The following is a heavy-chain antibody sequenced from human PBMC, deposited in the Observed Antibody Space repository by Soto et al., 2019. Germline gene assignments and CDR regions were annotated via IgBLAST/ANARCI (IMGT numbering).Heavy chain of an antibody. V-gene: IGHV1-69*01. CDR2: IIPMFGTT. D-gene: IGHD3-9*01. CDR1: GGTFSSYT. Sequence: QVQLVQSGAEVKKPGSSVKVSCKASGGTFSSYTISWVRQAPGQGLEWMGGIIPMFGTTNYAQKFQGRVTITADESTSTACMELFSLRYEDTAVYYCARGDDILTGSNWFDPWGQGTLLTVSS. CDR3: ARGDDILTGSNWFDP. J-gene: IGHJ5*02.